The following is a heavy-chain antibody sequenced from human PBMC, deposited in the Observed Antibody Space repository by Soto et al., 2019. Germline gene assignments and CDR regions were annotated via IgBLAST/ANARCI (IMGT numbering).Heavy chain of an antibody. D-gene: IGHD6-13*01. CDR3: ARDQQMDY. V-gene: IGHV3-64*01. CDR1: GFTFSNYA. CDR2: VTSNGGST. Sequence: EVQLVESWGGLVQPGGSLRLSCAASGFTFSNYAMHWVRQAPGTGLEYVSTVTSNGGSTYYANSVKGRFTISRDNSKNTLYLQMGSLRTEDMGVYYCARDQQMDYWGQGTLVTVSS. J-gene: IGHJ4*02.